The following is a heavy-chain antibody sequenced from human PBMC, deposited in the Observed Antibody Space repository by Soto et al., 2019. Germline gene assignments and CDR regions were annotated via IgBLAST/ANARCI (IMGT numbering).Heavy chain of an antibody. CDR1: GGSISRGGYS. D-gene: IGHD3-16*01. CDR2: IYYSGST. J-gene: IGHJ4*02. CDR3: ARAGVPLVGDLDY. V-gene: IGHV4-30-4*01. Sequence: SETLSLTGARSGGSISRGGYSSSWVRQPPGKGLEWIGYIYYSGSTYYNPSLKSRVTISVDTSKNQFSLKLSSVTAADTSVYYCARAGVPLVGDLDYWGQGTLVTVSS.